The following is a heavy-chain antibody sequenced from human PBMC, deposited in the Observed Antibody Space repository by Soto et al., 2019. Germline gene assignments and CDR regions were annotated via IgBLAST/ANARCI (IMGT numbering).Heavy chain of an antibody. Sequence: EVQLVQSGGGLVKPGGSLRLSCAASGFIFSSYSMNWVRQAPGKGLEWVSSVSSSSSYIYYADSLKGRFTISRDNAKNSLYLQMNSLIVEDTAVYYCARGGDSSGSWPRYWGQGTLVTVSS. D-gene: IGHD3-22*01. V-gene: IGHV3-21*01. CDR3: ARGGDSSGSWPRY. CDR2: VSSSSSYI. J-gene: IGHJ4*02. CDR1: GFIFSSYS.